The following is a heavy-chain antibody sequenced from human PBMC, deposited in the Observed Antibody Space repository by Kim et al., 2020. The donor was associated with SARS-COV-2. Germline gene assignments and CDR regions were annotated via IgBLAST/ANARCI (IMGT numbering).Heavy chain of an antibody. V-gene: IGHV1-46*01. J-gene: IGHJ6*03. CDR3: ARDDGYCSSTSCPNYYYYYMDV. Sequence: ASVKVSCKASGYTFTSYYMHWVRQAPGQGLEWMGIINPSGGSTSYAQKFQGRVTMTRDTSTSTVYMELSSLRSEDTAVYYCARDDGYCSSTSCPNYYYYYMDVWGKGTTVTVSS. CDR1: GYTFTSYY. CDR2: INPSGGST. D-gene: IGHD2-2*01.